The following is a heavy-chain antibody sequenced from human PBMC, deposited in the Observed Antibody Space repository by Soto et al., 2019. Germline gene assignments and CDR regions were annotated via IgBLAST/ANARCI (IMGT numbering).Heavy chain of an antibody. J-gene: IGHJ4*02. CDR1: GFTFRSYA. CDR3: AKSDCAGGSCYSGFDY. Sequence: GGSLRLSCATPGFTFRSYAMNWFRQAQGQGLEWVSSISASGSSTYYADSVKGRFTVSRDNSKNTLSLQMNTLRAEDTAVYYCAKSDCAGGSCYSGFDYWGQGTLVTVSS. D-gene: IGHD2-15*01. CDR2: ISASGSST. V-gene: IGHV3-23*01.